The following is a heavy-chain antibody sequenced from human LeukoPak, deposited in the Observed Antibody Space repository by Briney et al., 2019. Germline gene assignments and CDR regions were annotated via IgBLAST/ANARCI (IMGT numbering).Heavy chain of an antibody. V-gene: IGHV1-69*05. J-gene: IGHJ5*02. CDR1: GGTFSSYA. CDR2: IIPIFGTA. Sequence: SVKVSCTASGGTFSSYAISWVRQAPGQGLEWMGGIIPIFGTANYAQKFQGRVTITTDESTSTAYMELSSLRSEDTTVYYCAREGVVAAHDNWFDPWGQGTLVTVSS. CDR3: AREGVVAAHDNWFDP. D-gene: IGHD2-15*01.